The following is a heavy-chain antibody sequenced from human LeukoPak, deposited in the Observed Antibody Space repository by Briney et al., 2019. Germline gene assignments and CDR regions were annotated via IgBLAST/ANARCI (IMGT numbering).Heavy chain of an antibody. Sequence: SETLSLTCTVSGGSISSGDYYWSWIRQPPGKGLEWIGYIYYSGSTYYNPSLKSRVTISADKSKNQVSLKLTSVTAADTAVYYCARLSVIVGAALEYYYYYMDVWGQGTTVTVSS. D-gene: IGHD1-26*01. V-gene: IGHV4-30-4*01. CDR1: GGSISSGDYY. CDR3: ARLSVIVGAALEYYYYYMDV. J-gene: IGHJ6*03. CDR2: IYYSGST.